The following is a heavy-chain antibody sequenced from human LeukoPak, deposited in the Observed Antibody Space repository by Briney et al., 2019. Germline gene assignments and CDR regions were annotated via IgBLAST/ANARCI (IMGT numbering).Heavy chain of an antibody. CDR2: MNPNSGNT. Sequence: ASVTVSCKASGYTFTSYDINWVRQAPGQGLEWMGWMNPNSGNTGYAQKFQGRVTMTRNTSISTAYMELSSLRSEDTAVYYCARARPNYYYYYGMDVWGQGTTVTVSS. CDR1: GYTFTSYD. J-gene: IGHJ6*02. V-gene: IGHV1-8*01. CDR3: ARARPNYYYYYGMDV.